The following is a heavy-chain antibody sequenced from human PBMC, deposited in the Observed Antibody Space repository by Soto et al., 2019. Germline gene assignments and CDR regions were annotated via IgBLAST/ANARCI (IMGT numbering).Heavy chain of an antibody. CDR2: ISASAGST. D-gene: IGHD3-3*01. CDR3: AKPIWSGGSGLYFDY. Sequence: GGSLRLSCAVSGFSFNDYAMSWVRQAPGKGLQWVSGISASAGSTFYVDSVKGRFTISRDNSKNTLYLQMNSLRAEDTAVYYCAKPIWSGGSGLYFDYWGQGTQVTVSS. J-gene: IGHJ4*02. V-gene: IGHV3-23*01. CDR1: GFSFNDYA.